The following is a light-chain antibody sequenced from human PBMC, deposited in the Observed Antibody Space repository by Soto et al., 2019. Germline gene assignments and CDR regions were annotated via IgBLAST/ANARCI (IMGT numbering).Light chain of an antibody. CDR2: RND. J-gene: IGLJ2*01. Sequence: QSVLTQPPSVSGTPGQRVTISCSGSSSNIGSNYVSWYQQLPGTAPKLLIYRNDQRPSGVPDRFSGSKSATSASLAISGLRSEDEAEYYCAAWDDSLSGRVFGGGTKLTVL. CDR3: AAWDDSLSGRV. CDR1: SSNIGSNY. V-gene: IGLV1-47*01.